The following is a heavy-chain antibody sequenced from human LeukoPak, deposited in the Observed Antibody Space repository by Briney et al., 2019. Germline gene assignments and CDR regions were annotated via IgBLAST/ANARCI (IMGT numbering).Heavy chain of an antibody. D-gene: IGHD2-2*01. CDR3: AKEGGYCSSTSCSAGYMDV. CDR1: GYTFTSYG. Sequence: GASVKVSCKASGYTFTSYGISWVRQAPGQGLERMGWISAYNGNTNYAQNLQGRVTMTTDTSTSTAYMELRSLRSDDTAVYYCAKEGGYCSSTSCSAGYMDVWGKGTTVTVSS. CDR2: ISAYNGNT. V-gene: IGHV1-18*01. J-gene: IGHJ6*03.